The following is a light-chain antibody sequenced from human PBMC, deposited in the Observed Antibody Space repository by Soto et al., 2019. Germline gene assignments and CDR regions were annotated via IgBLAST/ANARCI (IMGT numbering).Light chain of an antibody. J-gene: IGLJ3*02. CDR1: GSNIGTNT. Sequence: QSVLTQPPSASGTPGQRVTISCSGSGSNIGTNTVNWYQQLPGTAPKLLIYRTDQRPAGIPDRFSVSKSGTSASLDISGLQSDDEADYYCTAWDGSLDGRVFGGGTKLTVL. CDR2: RTD. CDR3: TAWDGSLDGRV. V-gene: IGLV1-44*01.